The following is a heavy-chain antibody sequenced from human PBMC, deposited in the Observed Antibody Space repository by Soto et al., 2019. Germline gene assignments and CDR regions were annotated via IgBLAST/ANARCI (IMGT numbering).Heavy chain of an antibody. J-gene: IGHJ2*01. CDR3: AFFFQAEDGIRGVRSVSVFLLNRSSDL. D-gene: IGHD2-21*01. V-gene: IGHV4-39*01. CDR2: IYYSGST. Sequence: QPPWKGMEWIGSIYYSGSTYYNPSLTSRVTISVDTSKNQFSLKLSSVTDADTAVYYCAFFFQAEDGIRGVRSVSVFLLNRSSDL.